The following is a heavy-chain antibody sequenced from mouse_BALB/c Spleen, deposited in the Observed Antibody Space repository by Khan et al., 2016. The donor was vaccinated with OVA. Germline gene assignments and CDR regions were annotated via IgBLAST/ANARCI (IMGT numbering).Heavy chain of an antibody. CDR3: SRPPYFSYVMVY. CDR1: GYTFTNFG. V-gene: IGHV9-3-1*01. D-gene: IGHD2-10*01. CDR2: INTYTGEP. Sequence: QIQLVQSGPELRKPGETVKISCKASGYTFTNFGMNWVKQAPGKGLKWMGWINTYTGEPTYADDFKGRFAFSLETSATTAYLQLNNLKNEDTGTYFCSRPPYFSYVMVYWGQGTSVTVSS. J-gene: IGHJ4*01.